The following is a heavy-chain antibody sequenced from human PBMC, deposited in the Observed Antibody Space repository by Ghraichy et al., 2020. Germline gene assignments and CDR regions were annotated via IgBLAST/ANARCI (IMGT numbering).Heavy chain of an antibody. J-gene: IGHJ4*02. D-gene: IGHD2-15*01. Sequence: GGSLRLSCAASGFTFTDAWMSWVRQAPGKGLEWVGRIKSKSDGETTDYGAPVKGRFSITRDDSRNRLYLQMTNLKSEDTAVYYCTTHPNLVVVANITRDYWGQGTLVTVSS. V-gene: IGHV3-15*01. CDR3: TTHPNLVVVANITRDY. CDR1: GFTFTDAW. CDR2: IKSKSDGETT.